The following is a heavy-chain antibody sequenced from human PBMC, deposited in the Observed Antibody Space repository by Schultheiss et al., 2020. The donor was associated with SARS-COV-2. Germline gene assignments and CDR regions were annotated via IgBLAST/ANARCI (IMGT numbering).Heavy chain of an antibody. CDR3: ARDQVPVVAATPGY. CDR1: GFTFSNYA. D-gene: IGHD2-15*01. V-gene: IGHV3-11*01. Sequence: GGSLRLSCAASGFTFSNYAMSWVRQAPGKGPEWVSSISSSGSTIYYSDSVKGRFTISRDNAKNSLYLQMNSLRAEDTAVYYCARDQVPVVAATPGYWGQGTLVTVSS. CDR2: ISSSGSTI. J-gene: IGHJ4*02.